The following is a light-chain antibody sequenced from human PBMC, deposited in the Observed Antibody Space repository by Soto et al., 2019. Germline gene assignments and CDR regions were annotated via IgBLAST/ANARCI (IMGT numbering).Light chain of an antibody. V-gene: IGKV1-5*01. CDR1: HSISDW. Sequence: IQITQSPYTLSASLRQSLNITFRSSHSISDWLAWYQQKPGKAPKLLIYDISNLEIGVPARFSCSGSGTECTLTISCLQSEDFSIYYWQHYNKWARGTFGQGTKV. J-gene: IGKJ1*01. CDR2: DIS. CDR3: QHYNKWARGT.